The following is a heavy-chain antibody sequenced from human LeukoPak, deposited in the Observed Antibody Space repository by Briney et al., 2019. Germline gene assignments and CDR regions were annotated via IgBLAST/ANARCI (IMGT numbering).Heavy chain of an antibody. J-gene: IGHJ4*02. Sequence: GGSLRLSCAASGFTFSSYWMSWVRQAPGKGPEWVANIKQDGSEKYYVDSVKGRFTISRDNAKNSLYLQMNSLRAEDTAVYYCARVPGCSSTSCLGTFDYWGQGTLVTVSS. CDR1: GFTFSSYW. CDR2: IKQDGSEK. D-gene: IGHD2-2*01. CDR3: ARVPGCSSTSCLGTFDY. V-gene: IGHV3-7*01.